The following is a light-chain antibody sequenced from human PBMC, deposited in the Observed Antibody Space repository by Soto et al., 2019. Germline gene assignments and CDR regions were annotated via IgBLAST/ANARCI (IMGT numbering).Light chain of an antibody. Sequence: NFMLTQPHSVSESPGKTLSISCTRSSGSMANNYVQWYQQRPGSAPTTVIYENNQRLSGAPDRFSGSTDGSSNSASLTISGLQTEDEADYYCQSYDSDFVVFGGGTKLTVL. V-gene: IGLV6-57*04. J-gene: IGLJ2*01. CDR3: QSYDSDFVV. CDR2: ENN. CDR1: SGSMANNY.